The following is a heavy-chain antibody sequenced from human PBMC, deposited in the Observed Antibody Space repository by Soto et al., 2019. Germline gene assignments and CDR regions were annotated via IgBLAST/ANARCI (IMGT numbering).Heavy chain of an antibody. V-gene: IGHV3-23*01. CDR1: GFTFSSYA. J-gene: IGHJ4*02. Sequence: EVHLLESGGGLVQPGGSLRLSCAASGFTFSSYAMSWVRQAPGKGLEWVSTITGNGDTTYYADSVKGRFTISRDNSKNTLYVQMNSLRAEDTAVYYCAKDIAAGSQGYFDLWGQGTLVTVSS. CDR2: ITGNGDTT. D-gene: IGHD6-13*01. CDR3: AKDIAAGSQGYFDL.